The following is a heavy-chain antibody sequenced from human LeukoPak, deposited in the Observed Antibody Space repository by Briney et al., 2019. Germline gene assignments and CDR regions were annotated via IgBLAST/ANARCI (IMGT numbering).Heavy chain of an antibody. D-gene: IGHD6-19*01. CDR2: IYYSGST. Sequence: SETLSLTCTVSGGSISSYYWSWIRQPPGKGLEWIGYIYYSGSTNYNPSLKSRVTISVDTSKNQFSLKLGSVTAADTAVYYCARHGYSSGWYGGYNWFDPWGRGTLVTVSS. V-gene: IGHV4-59*08. CDR3: ARHGYSSGWYGGYNWFDP. J-gene: IGHJ5*02. CDR1: GGSISSYY.